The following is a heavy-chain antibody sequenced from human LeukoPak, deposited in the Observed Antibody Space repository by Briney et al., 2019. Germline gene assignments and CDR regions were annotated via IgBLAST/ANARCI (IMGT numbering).Heavy chain of an antibody. Sequence: GGSLRLSCVGSGFSISGFWMTWVRQAPGKGLEWGANIRGDGSRLYYVESVKGRFTISRDNAKNSLYLQMSNLRAEDTSVYYCARDHNYFGSDRYYDAFDIWGQGTMVTVSS. CDR3: ARDHNYFGSDRYYDAFDI. CDR2: IRGDGSRL. CDR1: GFSISGFW. V-gene: IGHV3-7*01. D-gene: IGHD2-21*02. J-gene: IGHJ3*02.